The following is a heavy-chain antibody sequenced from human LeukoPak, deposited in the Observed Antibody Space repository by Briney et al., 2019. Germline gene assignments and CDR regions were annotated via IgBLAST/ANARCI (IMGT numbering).Heavy chain of an antibody. J-gene: IGHJ6*02. CDR3: ARVPPGPKFYHGLDV. V-gene: IGHV4-4*02. Sequence: PSETLSLTCAVSGGSMSSSNWGSWVRQPPGKGLEWIGFIYYSGSTNYNPSLRSRVTMSVETSKNQFSLKLISVTAADTAVYYYARVPPGPKFYHGLDVRGQGTTVTVFS. CDR2: IYYSGST. CDR1: GGSMSSSNW.